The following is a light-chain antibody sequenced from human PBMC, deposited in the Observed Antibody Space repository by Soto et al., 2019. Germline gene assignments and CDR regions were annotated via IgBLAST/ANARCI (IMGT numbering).Light chain of an antibody. CDR1: QSISRY. CDR2: VAS. V-gene: IGKV1-39*01. J-gene: IGKJ5*01. Sequence: LQLTKTPSSLSASVGDRVTITCLASQSISRYLNWYQQKPGKAPNLLIYVASSLQSEVPSRFSGSGSGTDFTPTITSLQPEDFATYYCQQSYGTPITFGQGTRLEIK. CDR3: QQSYGTPIT.